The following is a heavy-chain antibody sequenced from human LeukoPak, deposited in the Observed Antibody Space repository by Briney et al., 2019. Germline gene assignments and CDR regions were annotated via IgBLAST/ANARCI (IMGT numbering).Heavy chain of an antibody. V-gene: IGHV3-53*01. J-gene: IGHJ4*02. Sequence: GGSLRLSCAASGFTFSSYAMSWVRQAPGKGLEWISILYVNENRYYADSVKGRFINSRDTSKNTLYLQMNSLRAEDTAMYYCVREDLGVDYWGQGTLVTVSS. CDR1: GFTFSSYA. D-gene: IGHD1-26*01. CDR3: VREDLGVDY. CDR2: LYVNENR.